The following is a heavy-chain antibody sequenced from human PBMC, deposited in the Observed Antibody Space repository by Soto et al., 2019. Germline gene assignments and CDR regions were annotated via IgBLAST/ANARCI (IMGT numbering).Heavy chain of an antibody. Sequence: GVSLRHWCAASGVTCVGYGMHWTSQAPGKGLLWVSRINSDGSHTIYADSVKGRFTISRDNSKNTLYLQMNSLRAEDTAVYYCARDEPSSSWFAPWGHGTLVTVSS. CDR3: ARDEPSSSWFAP. CDR1: GVTCVGYG. V-gene: IGHV3-74*01. J-gene: IGHJ5*02. CDR2: INSDGSHT.